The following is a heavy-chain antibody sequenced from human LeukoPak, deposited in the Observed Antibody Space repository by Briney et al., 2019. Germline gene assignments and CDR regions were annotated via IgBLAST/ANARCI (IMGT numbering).Heavy chain of an antibody. D-gene: IGHD5-12*01. V-gene: IGHV4-31*03. J-gene: IGHJ4*02. CDR3: ARSRGSGYDYFFDN. CDR1: VDSFDSRAYY. CDR2: ISQNGNF. Sequence: SQTLSLTCTVSVDSFDSRAYYWSSVRQYPGKAHEWSGYISQNGNFFYNLFLKGRLTLSIDTSKNQVSLTLRSVTAAGTAGFFCARSRGSGYDYFFDNWGQGTLVTVSS.